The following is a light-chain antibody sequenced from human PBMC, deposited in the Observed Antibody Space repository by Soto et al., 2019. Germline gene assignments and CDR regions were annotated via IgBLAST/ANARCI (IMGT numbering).Light chain of an antibody. CDR2: AAS. Sequence: IQMTQSPSSPSASVGDRVTITCRASQSISTYLNWYQQKPGKAPELPIYAASSLQSGVPSRFSGSGSGTDFTLTISSLQPEDFATYYCQQSFSTPYTFGQGTKLEIK. V-gene: IGKV1-39*01. J-gene: IGKJ2*01. CDR3: QQSFSTPYT. CDR1: QSISTY.